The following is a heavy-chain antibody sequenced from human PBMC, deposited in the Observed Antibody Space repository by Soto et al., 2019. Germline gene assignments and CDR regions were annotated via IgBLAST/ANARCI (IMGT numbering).Heavy chain of an antibody. Sequence: QVQLVQSGAEVKKPGASVKVSCKASGYTFTGYYMHWVRQAPGQGLEWMGWINPNSGGTNYAQKFQGWVTMTRDTSISTAYMELSRLRSDDTAVYYCAREGGYSGSGRGMDVWGQGTTVTVSS. CDR2: INPNSGGT. J-gene: IGHJ6*02. CDR3: AREGGYSGSGRGMDV. V-gene: IGHV1-2*04. D-gene: IGHD5-12*01. CDR1: GYTFTGYY.